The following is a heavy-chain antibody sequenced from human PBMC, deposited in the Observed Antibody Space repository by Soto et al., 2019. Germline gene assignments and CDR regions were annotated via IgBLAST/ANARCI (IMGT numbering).Heavy chain of an antibody. CDR2: IYYSGGT. CDR1: GGSISSGGYY. J-gene: IGHJ4*02. V-gene: IGHV4-31*03. CDR3: ARMVPNYDYIWGSYRPHFDY. D-gene: IGHD3-16*02. Sequence: QVQLQESGPGLVKPSQTLSLTCTVSGGSISSGGYYWSWIRQHPGKGLEWIGYIYYSGGTYYNPSLKSRVTISVDTSKNQFSLKLSSVTAADTAVYYCARMVPNYDYIWGSYRPHFDYWGQGTLVTVSS.